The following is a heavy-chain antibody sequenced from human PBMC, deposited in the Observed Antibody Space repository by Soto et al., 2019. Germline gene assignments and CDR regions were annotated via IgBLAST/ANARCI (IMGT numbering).Heavy chain of an antibody. J-gene: IGHJ5*02. CDR1: GVSISSSSYY. D-gene: IGHD5-18*01. CDR3: ARLLRYSYGYRWFDP. V-gene: IGHV4-39*01. Sequence: SETLSLTCTVSGVSISSSSYYWGWIRQPPGKGLEWIGSVYYSGSTYYNPSLKSRVTISVDTSKNQFSLKLSSVTAADTAVYYCARLLRYSYGYRWFDPWGQGTLVIVSS. CDR2: VYYSGST.